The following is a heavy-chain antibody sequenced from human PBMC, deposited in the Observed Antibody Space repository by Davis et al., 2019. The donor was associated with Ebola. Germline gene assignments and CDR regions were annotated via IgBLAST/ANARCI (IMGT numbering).Heavy chain of an antibody. D-gene: IGHD4-23*01. CDR3: ASGDGRGNSYDMVV. J-gene: IGHJ6*02. CDR2: IKPDGSEK. V-gene: IGHV3-7*03. CDR1: GFTFSSYW. Sequence: GGSLRLSCAASGFTFSSYWMSWVRQAPGKGLEWLANIKPDGSEKYYVDSVKGRFTISRDNAKNSLYLQMNSLRAEDTALYYCASGDGRGNSYDMVVWGQGTTVTVSS.